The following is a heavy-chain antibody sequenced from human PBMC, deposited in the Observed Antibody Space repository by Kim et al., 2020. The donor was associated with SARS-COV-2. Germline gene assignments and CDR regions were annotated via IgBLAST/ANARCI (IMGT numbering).Heavy chain of an antibody. Sequence: ASVKVSCKASGYTFTSYAINLVRQAPGQGLELMGWINTNTGNPTYAQGFTGRFVFSLDTSVSTAYLQISSLKAEDTAVYYCARDGLLWFGELLYYYYMDVWGKGTTVTVSS. CDR3: ARDGLLWFGELLYYYYMDV. V-gene: IGHV7-4-1*02. CDR1: GYTFTSYA. J-gene: IGHJ6*03. D-gene: IGHD3-10*01. CDR2: INTNTGNP.